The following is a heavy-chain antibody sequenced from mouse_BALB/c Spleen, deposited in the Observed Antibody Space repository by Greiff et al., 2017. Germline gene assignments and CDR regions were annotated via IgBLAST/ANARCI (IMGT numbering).Heavy chain of an antibody. Sequence: EVKLVESGGGLVKPGGSLKLSCAASGFTFSSYTMSWVRQTPEKRLEWVATISSGGSYTYYPDSVKGRFTISRDNAKNTLYLQMSSLKSEDTAMYYCTRGVDSGAMDYWGQGTSVTVSS. V-gene: IGHV5-6-4*01. CDR1: GFTFSSYT. J-gene: IGHJ4*01. CDR2: ISSGGSYT. CDR3: TRGVDSGAMDY.